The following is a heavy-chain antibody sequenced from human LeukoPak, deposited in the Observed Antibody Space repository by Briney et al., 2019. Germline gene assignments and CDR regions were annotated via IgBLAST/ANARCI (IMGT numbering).Heavy chain of an antibody. CDR2: ISAYNGNT. CDR3: ARDGYDYVWGSYDFDY. V-gene: IGHV1-18*04. D-gene: IGHD3-16*01. J-gene: IGHJ4*02. Sequence: ASVKVSCKASGSTFTDYYMHWVRQAPGQGLEWMGWISAYNGNTNYAQKLQGRVTMTTDTSTSTAYMELRSLRSDDTAVYYCARDGYDYVWGSYDFDYWGQGTLVTVSS. CDR1: GSTFTDYY.